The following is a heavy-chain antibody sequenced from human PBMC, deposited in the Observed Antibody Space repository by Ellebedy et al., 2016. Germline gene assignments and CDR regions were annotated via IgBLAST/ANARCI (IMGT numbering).Heavy chain of an antibody. V-gene: IGHV3-30*18. D-gene: IGHD5-12*01. CDR2: ISYDGSNE. J-gene: IGHJ6*03. CDR1: GFTFNNYA. Sequence: GESLKISXAAPGFTFNNYAIHWVRQAPGKGLEWVAVISYDGSNEYYADSVKGQFTISRDNSKNTLYLQMNSLRAEDTAVYFCAKDLHGYDYYYFYYMDVWGKGTTVTVSS. CDR3: AKDLHGYDYYYFYYMDV.